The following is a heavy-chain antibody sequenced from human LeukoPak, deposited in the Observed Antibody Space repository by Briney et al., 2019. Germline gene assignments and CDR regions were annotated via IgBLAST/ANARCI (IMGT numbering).Heavy chain of an antibody. CDR1: GFTFSNYN. V-gene: IGHV3-21*01. CDR2: ITSSGTYT. Sequence: GGSLRLSCADSGFTFSNYNMNWVRQAPGKAMEWVSSITSSGTYTFYADSVKGRFTISRDNAKNSLYLQMDSLGPEDTAVYYCAKDWRRIVVVGPITRHGNYMDVWGKGTTVTISS. CDR3: AKDWRRIVVVGPITRHGNYMDV. J-gene: IGHJ6*03. D-gene: IGHD2-15*01.